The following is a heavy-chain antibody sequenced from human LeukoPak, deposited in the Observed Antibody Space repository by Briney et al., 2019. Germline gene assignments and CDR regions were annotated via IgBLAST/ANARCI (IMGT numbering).Heavy chain of an antibody. CDR3: AKSLTPKTKLLWSASLDLWAGPFDS. CDR2: ISGTGAAT. Sequence: TGGSLRLSCAASGFTFSSFAMSWVRQAPGKGLEWVSTISGTGAATYYADSVKGRFTISRDNSKNTLCLQMNSLRQMNSLRAEDTAVYYCAKSLTPKTKLLWSASLDLWAGPFDSWGQGTLVTVSS. V-gene: IGHV3-23*01. CDR1: GFTFSSFA. D-gene: IGHD3-10*01. J-gene: IGHJ4*02.